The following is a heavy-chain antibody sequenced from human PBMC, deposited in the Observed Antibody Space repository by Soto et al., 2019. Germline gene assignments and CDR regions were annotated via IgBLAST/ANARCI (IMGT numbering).Heavy chain of an antibody. CDR1: GYTFTGYY. CDR3: ARGGDLYCSGGSCYSWFDP. J-gene: IGHJ5*02. V-gene: IGHV1-2*04. D-gene: IGHD2-15*01. CDR2: INPNSGGT. Sequence: QVQLVQSGAEVKKPGASEKISCKASGYTFTGYYMHWVRQAPGQGLEWMGWINPNSGGTNYAQKFQGWVTMTRDTSISTAYMELSRLRSDDTAVYYCARGGDLYCSGGSCYSWFDPWGQGTLVTVSS.